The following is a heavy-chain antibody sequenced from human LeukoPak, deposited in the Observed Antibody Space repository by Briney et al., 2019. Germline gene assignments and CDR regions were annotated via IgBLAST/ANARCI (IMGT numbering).Heavy chain of an antibody. J-gene: IGHJ5*02. D-gene: IGHD3-22*01. CDR3: ARQLYYYDSSGYYYWFDP. Sequence: SGTLSLTCTVSGGSISSSSYYWGWIRQPPGKGLEWIGTIYYSGSTFSNPSFRSRVTISVDTSKNQFSLKLSSVTAADTVVYYCARQLYYYDSSGYYYWFDPWGQGTLVTVSS. CDR1: GGSISSSSYY. CDR2: IYYSGST. V-gene: IGHV4-39*01.